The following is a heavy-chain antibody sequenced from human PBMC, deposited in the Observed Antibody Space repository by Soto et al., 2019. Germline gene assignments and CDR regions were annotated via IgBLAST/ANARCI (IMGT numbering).Heavy chain of an antibody. CDR1: GGSISSYY. D-gene: IGHD6-6*01. CDR2: IYYSGST. J-gene: IGHJ6*03. CDR3: ARHPHPSIAARGYYYYMDV. Sequence: SETLSLTCTVSGGSISSYYWSWIRQPPGKGLEWIGYIYYSGSTNYNPSLKSRVTISVDTSKNQFSLKLSSVTAADTAVYYCARHPHPSIAARGYYYYMDVWGKGTTVTVSS. V-gene: IGHV4-59*08.